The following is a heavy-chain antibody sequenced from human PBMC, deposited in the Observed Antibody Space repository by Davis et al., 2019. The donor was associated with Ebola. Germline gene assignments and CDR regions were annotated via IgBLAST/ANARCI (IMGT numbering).Heavy chain of an antibody. V-gene: IGHV4-30-2*01. CDR3: AREKRQYQPYYYYYMDV. CDR1: GGSISSGGYS. D-gene: IGHD2-2*01. J-gene: IGHJ6*03. Sequence: PSETLSLTCAVSGGSISSGGYSWSWIRQPPGKGLEWIGYIYHSGSTNYNPSLKSRVTISVDKSKNQFSLKLSSVTAADTAVYYCAREKRQYQPYYYYYMDVWGKGTTVTVSS. CDR2: IYHSGST.